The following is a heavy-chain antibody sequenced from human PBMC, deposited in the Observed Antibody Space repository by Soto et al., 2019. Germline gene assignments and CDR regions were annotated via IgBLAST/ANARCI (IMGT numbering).Heavy chain of an antibody. CDR1: GFTFSSYA. CDR2: ISGSGGST. Sequence: EVQLLESGGGLVQPGGSLRLSCAASGFTFSSYAMSWVRQAPGKGLEWVSAISGSGGSTYYADSVKGRFTISRANSKTAVYLRMNGLRAEDTAVYYCAKGKLAVADPNWFDPWGQGTLVTVSS. J-gene: IGHJ5*02. V-gene: IGHV3-23*01. CDR3: AKGKLAVADPNWFDP. D-gene: IGHD6-19*01.